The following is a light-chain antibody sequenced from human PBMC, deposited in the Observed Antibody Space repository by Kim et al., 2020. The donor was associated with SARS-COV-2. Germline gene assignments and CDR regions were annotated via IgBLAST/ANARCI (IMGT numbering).Light chain of an antibody. CDR3: HQYNDWLWT. Sequence: VSPGERAPLSCRARESVTPEMAWYQQKPGQAPRLLIYAASTRATGIPARFSGSGSGTHFTLTISNLQSEDFATYYCHQYNDWLWTFGRGTKV. CDR2: AAS. CDR1: ESVTPE. V-gene: IGKV3-15*01. J-gene: IGKJ1*01.